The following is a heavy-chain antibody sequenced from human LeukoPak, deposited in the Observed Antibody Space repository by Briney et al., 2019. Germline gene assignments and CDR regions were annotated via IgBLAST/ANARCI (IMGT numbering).Heavy chain of an antibody. CDR2: IYYSGST. Sequence: PSETLSLTCTVSGGSISSSSYYWGWIRQPPGKGLEWIGYIYYSGSTNYNPSLKSRVTISVDTSKNQFSLKLSSVTAADTAVYYCARGSSSSWGYWGQGTLVTVSS. D-gene: IGHD6-13*01. CDR3: ARGSSSSWGY. V-gene: IGHV4-61*05. CDR1: GGSISSSSYY. J-gene: IGHJ4*02.